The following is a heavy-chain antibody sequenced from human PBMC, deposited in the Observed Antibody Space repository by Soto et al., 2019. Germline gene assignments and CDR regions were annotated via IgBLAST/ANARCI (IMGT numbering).Heavy chain of an antibody. CDR1: GFAFSSCS. Sequence: PAGSLRLSCASSGFAFSSCSMNWVRQAPGKGLEWVSFISGSGDTKYYADSVKGRFTISRDNAKNSLYLQMSSLRDEDTAVYYCAKYCSSDVCFDYWGQGTLVTVS. CDR3: AKYCSSDVCFDY. D-gene: IGHD2-8*01. CDR2: ISGSGDTK. J-gene: IGHJ4*02. V-gene: IGHV3-48*02.